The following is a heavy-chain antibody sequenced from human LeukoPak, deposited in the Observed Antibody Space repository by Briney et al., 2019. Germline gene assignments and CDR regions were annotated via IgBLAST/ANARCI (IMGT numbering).Heavy chain of an antibody. CDR3: ARHSSWSEFDY. V-gene: IGHV4-39*01. D-gene: IGHD6-13*01. CDR1: GGSVSSGSYY. Sequence: SETLSLTCTVSGGSVSSGSYYWDWIRQPPGKGLVWIGSIYYSGSTYYNPSLKSRVTMSVDTSKNQFSLRLSSVTAADTAVYYCARHSSWSEFDYWGQGTLVTVSS. CDR2: IYYSGST. J-gene: IGHJ4*02.